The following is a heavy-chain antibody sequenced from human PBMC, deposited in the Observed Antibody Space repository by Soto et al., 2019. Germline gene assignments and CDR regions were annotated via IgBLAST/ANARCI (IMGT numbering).Heavy chain of an antibody. D-gene: IGHD6-13*01. J-gene: IGHJ4*02. CDR1: GFTFSSSG. Sequence: QVQLVESGGGVVQPGRSLRLSCAASGFTFSSSGMHWVRQAPGKGLEWVAVISYDGSNKYYADSVKGRFTISRDNSKNTLYLQMNSLRAEDTAVYYCAKLTYSSSWAMDYWGQGTLVTVSS. CDR3: AKLTYSSSWAMDY. V-gene: IGHV3-30*18. CDR2: ISYDGSNK.